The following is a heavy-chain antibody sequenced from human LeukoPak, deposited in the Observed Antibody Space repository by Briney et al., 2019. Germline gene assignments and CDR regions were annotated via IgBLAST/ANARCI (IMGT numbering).Heavy chain of an antibody. J-gene: IGHJ4*02. CDR3: ATDMVCRGASCHPPGQY. V-gene: IGHV1-24*01. CDR1: GYTLTELS. D-gene: IGHD2-15*01. CDR2: FDPEDGET. Sequence: ASVKVSCKVSGYTLTELSMHWVRQAPGKGLEWMGGFDPEDGETIYAQKFQGRVTMTEDTSTDTAYMELSSLRSEDTAVYYCATDMVCRGASCHPPGQYWGQGTLVTVSS.